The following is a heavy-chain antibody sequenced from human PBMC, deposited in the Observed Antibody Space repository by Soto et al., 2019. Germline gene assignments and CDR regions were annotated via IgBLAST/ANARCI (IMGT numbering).Heavy chain of an antibody. J-gene: IGHJ6*03. CDR3: ARLNYYGAVNYMDV. CDR2: IYYSGST. V-gene: IGHV4-59*08. CDR1: GGSISSYY. Sequence: PSETLSLTCTVSGGSISSYYWSWIRQPPGKGLEWIGYIYYSGSTNYNPSLKSRVTISVDTSKNQFSLKLSSVTAADAAVYYCARLNYYGAVNYMDVWGKGTTVTVSS. D-gene: IGHD3-10*01.